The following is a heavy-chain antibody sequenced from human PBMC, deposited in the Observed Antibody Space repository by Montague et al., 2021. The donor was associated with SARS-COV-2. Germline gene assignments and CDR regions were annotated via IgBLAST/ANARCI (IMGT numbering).Heavy chain of an antibody. CDR3: ARSSMVRDPSFGGGYYYGIDV. CDR2: IYYTGGT. J-gene: IGHJ6*02. D-gene: IGHD2-15*01. CDR1: GGSISSGSYY. V-gene: IGHV4-39*01. Sequence: SETLSLTCTVSGGSISSGSYYWVRIRQPPGKGLEWIGAIYYTGGTHQNPSMRSRVTISIDTTNNQIYLKMTSVTAADTAVYYCARSSMVRDPSFGGGYYYGIDVWGQGTTVTVSS.